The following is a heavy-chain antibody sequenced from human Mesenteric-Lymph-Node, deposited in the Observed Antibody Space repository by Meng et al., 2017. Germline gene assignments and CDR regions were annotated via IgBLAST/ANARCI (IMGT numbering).Heavy chain of an antibody. CDR2: ISGSGGST. D-gene: IGHD3-10*01. J-gene: IGHJ4*02. V-gene: IGHV3-23*01. Sequence: GESLKISCAAPGFTFSSYAMSWVRQAPGKGLEWVSAISGSGGSTYYADSVKGRFTISRDNSKNTLYLQMNSLRAEDTAVYYCAKAKSLWVGGQTADYWGQGTLVTVSS. CDR1: GFTFSSYA. CDR3: AKAKSLWVGGQTADY.